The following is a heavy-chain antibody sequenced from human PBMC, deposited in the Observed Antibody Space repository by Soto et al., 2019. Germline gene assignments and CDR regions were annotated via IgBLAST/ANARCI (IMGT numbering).Heavy chain of an antibody. CDR1: GFTFSSYA. V-gene: IGHV3-30-3*01. CDR2: ISYDGANK. Sequence: GSLRLSCAASGFTFSSYAMHWVRQAPGKGLEWVAVISYDGANKYFADSVKGRFTISRDNSKNTLYLQMNSLRADDTAVYYCARDPGNYFEYWGQGTLVTVSS. CDR3: ARDPGNYFEY. J-gene: IGHJ4*02.